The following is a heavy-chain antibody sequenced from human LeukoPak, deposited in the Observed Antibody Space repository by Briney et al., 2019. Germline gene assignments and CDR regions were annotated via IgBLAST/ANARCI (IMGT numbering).Heavy chain of an antibody. CDR1: GGSINTYY. CDR2: IYYSGGT. V-gene: IGHV4-59*01. D-gene: IGHD2-21*01. Sequence: PSETLSLTCTVSGGSINTYYWSWIRQPPGKGLEWVGYIYYSGGTNYNPSLKSRVTISIDTSKNQFSLKLSSVTPADTAMYYCAILSGGEEAHWGQGILVTVSS. J-gene: IGHJ4*02. CDR3: AILSGGEEAH.